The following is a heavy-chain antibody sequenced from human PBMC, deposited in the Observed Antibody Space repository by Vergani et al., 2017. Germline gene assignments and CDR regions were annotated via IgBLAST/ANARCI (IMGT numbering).Heavy chain of an antibody. J-gene: IGHJ6*03. CDR3: ARVDTQVPATSHFYYMDV. D-gene: IGHD6-25*01. CDR2: ILGSGTA. V-gene: IGHV4-61*02. Sequence: QVKLQESGPGLVKPSQTLSLTCTVSGASMSSVGYYWTWIRQSAGKRLEWIGDILGSGTANYNPSFQGRVSMSVATSQNQFSLKLRSVTAADTAVYYCARVDTQVPATSHFYYMDVWGKGTTVVVSS. CDR1: GASMSSVGYY.